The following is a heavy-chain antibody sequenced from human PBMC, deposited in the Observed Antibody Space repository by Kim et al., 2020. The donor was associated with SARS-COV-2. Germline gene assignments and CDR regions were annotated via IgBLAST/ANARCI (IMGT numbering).Heavy chain of an antibody. V-gene: IGHV3-21*01. J-gene: IGHJ4*02. CDR2: ISSGSIYI. D-gene: IGHD5-12*01. Sequence: GGSLRLSCAASGFTFSTYSMNWVRQAPGKGLEWVSSISSGSIYIYYADSVKGRFTISRDDAKNSLYLQMNSLRAEDTAVYYCARAVEMATSPGYWGQGTL. CDR3: ARAVEMATSPGY. CDR1: GFTFSTYS.